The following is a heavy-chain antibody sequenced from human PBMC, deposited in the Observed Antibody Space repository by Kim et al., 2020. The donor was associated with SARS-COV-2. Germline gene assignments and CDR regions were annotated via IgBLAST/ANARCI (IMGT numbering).Heavy chain of an antibody. V-gene: IGHV3-53*01. CDR3: ARGLAAAGDAFDI. CDR1: GFTVSSNY. CDR2: IYSGGST. D-gene: IGHD6-13*01. Sequence: GGSLRLSCAASGFTVSSNYMSWVRQAPGKGLEWVSVIYSGGSTYYADSVKGRFTISRDNSKNTLCLQMNSLRAEDTAVYYCARGLAAAGDAFDIWGQGTMVTVSS. J-gene: IGHJ3*02.